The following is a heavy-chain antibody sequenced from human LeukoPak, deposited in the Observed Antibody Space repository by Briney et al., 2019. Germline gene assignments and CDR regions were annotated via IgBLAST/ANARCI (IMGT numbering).Heavy chain of an antibody. D-gene: IGHD5-12*01. CDR3: ARRQYSGYDFDF. Sequence: GESLKISCKASGYIFTNYWIGWVRQMHGKGLEWMGIIYPRDSDTRYSPSFQGQVTVSADKSISTAYLQWNTLEASDTAMYYCARRQYSGYDFDFWGQGTLVTVSS. CDR1: GYIFTNYW. J-gene: IGHJ4*02. CDR2: IYPRDSDT. V-gene: IGHV5-51*01.